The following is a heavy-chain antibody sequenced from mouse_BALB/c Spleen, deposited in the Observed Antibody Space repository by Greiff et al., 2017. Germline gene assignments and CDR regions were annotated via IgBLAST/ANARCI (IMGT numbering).Heavy chain of an antibody. CDR1: GYAFTNYL. CDR3: AIDSSGYAAY. D-gene: IGHD3-2*01. CDR2: INPGSGGT. V-gene: IGHV1-54*01. Sequence: VQLQQSGAELVRPGTSVKVSCKASGYAFTNYLIEWVKQRPGQGLEWIGVINPGSGGTNYNEKFKGKATLTADKSSSTAYMQLSSLTSDDSAVYFCAIDSSGYAAYWGQGTLVTVSA. J-gene: IGHJ3*01.